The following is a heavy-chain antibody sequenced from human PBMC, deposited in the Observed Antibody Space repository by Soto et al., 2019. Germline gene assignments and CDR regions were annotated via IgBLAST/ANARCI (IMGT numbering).Heavy chain of an antibody. D-gene: IGHD3-22*01. CDR2: INSAGTT. Sequence: GGSLRLSCAASGFTFSTYAMSWVRQAPGKGLEGVSSINSAGTTYYADSVKGRFTVSRDNSKNTLYLQMNSLRAEDTAVYFCAKRGYYYDGTAYCFDHWGQGTLVTVSS. J-gene: IGHJ5*02. V-gene: IGHV3-23*01. CDR3: AKRGYYYDGTAYCFDH. CDR1: GFTFSTYA.